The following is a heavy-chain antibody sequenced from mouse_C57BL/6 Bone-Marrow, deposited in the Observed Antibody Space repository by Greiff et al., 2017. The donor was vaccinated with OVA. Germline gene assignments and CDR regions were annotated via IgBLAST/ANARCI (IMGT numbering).Heavy chain of an antibody. CDR2: ISDGGSYT. CDR3: ARWLLYAMDY. D-gene: IGHD2-3*01. J-gene: IGHJ4*01. V-gene: IGHV5-4*03. CDR1: GFTFSSYA. Sequence: EVKVVESGGGLVKPGGSLKLSCAASGFTFSSYAMSWVRQTPEKRLEWVATISDGGSYTYYPDNVKGRFTISRDNAKNNLYLQMSHLKSEDTAMYYCARWLLYAMDYWGQGTSVTVSS.